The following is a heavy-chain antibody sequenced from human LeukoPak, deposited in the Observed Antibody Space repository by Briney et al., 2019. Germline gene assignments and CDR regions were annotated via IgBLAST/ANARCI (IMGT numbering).Heavy chain of an antibody. Sequence: ASVKVSFNVSGYTFTDYSIHWLHQAPGKGLDWLGLVIPEDDETIYSEKFQGRITMTADTSTDTAFMELSSLRSEDTAIYYCAAAPPGFGELNGGDYWGQGTLVTVSS. V-gene: IGHV1-69-2*01. J-gene: IGHJ4*02. CDR2: VIPEDDET. D-gene: IGHD3-10*01. CDR1: GYTFTDYS. CDR3: AAAPPGFGELNGGDY.